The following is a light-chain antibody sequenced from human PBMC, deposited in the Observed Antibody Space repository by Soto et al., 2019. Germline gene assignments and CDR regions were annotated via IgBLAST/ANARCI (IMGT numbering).Light chain of an antibody. CDR1: QYIFTY. Sequence: DIQMTQSPLSLSASVGDRVTITCRASQYIFTYLNWYQQKPGKPPTLLIYAASSLQSGVPSRFSGSGSGTEFTLTISSLQPEDFETYYCQETSSAPPGTFGQGTNVGIK. V-gene: IGKV1-39*01. CDR2: AAS. J-gene: IGKJ1*01. CDR3: QETSSAPPGT.